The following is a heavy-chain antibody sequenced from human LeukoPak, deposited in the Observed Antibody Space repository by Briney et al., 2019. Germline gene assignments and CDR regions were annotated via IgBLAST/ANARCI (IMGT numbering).Heavy chain of an antibody. CDR3: LAGYYYYYMDV. V-gene: IGHV3-74*01. J-gene: IGHJ6*03. CDR1: GFTFNNYW. CDR2: NNTHGTSA. D-gene: IGHD6-13*01. Sequence: GGSLRLSCAVSGFTFNNYWMHWVRQAPGKGLVWAARNNTHGTSANYADSVKGRFIISRDNANNTLYLQMNGLRDEDTGVYYALAGYYYYYMDVWGNGTTVTVSS.